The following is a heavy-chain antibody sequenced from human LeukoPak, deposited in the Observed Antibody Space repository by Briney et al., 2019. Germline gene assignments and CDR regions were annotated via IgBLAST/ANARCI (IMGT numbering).Heavy chain of an antibody. V-gene: IGHV3-30*18. CDR2: ISHDGSNK. D-gene: IGHD3-10*02. CDR1: GFPFSDYG. J-gene: IGHJ6*04. CDR3: AELGITMIGGV. Sequence: GTSLRLSCAASGFPFSDYGMYWVRQAPGKGLEWLAVISHDGSNKYYADSVKGRFTISRDNAKNSLYLQMNSLRAEDTAVYYCAELGITMIGGVWGKGTTVTISS.